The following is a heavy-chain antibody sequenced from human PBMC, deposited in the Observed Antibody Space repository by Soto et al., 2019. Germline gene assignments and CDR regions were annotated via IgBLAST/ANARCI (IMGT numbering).Heavy chain of an antibody. D-gene: IGHD3-10*01. CDR2: MNPNSGNT. V-gene: IGHV1-8*01. CDR1: GYTFTSYD. Sequence: QVQLVQSGAEVKKPGASVKVSCKASGYTFTSYDINWVRQATGQGLEWMGWMNPNSGNTGYAQKFQGRVTMTRNTSISTAYMELSSLRSDDTAVYYCERGLSRYYYGSGSYRGELNWFDPWGQGTLVTVYS. CDR3: ERGLSRYYYGSGSYRGELNWFDP. J-gene: IGHJ5*02.